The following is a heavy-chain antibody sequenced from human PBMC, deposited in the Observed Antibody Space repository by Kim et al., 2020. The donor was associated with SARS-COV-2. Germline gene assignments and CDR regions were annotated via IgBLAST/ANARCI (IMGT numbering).Heavy chain of an antibody. V-gene: IGHV4-34*01. Sequence: NYNPSLKSRVTIPVDTSKNQVSLKLSSVTAADTAVYYCARDLSSSWYFDYWGQGTLVTVSS. CDR3: ARDLSSSWYFDY. D-gene: IGHD6-13*01. J-gene: IGHJ4*02.